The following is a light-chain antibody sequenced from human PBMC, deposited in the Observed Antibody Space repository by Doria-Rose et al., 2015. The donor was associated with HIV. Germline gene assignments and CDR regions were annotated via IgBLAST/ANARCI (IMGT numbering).Light chain of an antibody. J-gene: IGKJ1*01. CDR2: DGS. CDR1: QSFSSTY. Sequence: TQSPGTLSLSPGERATLSCRASQSFSSTYLAWYQQKPGQAPSLLIYDGSTMATGILDRFSASGSGTDFTLTINRLEREDFALYYCHQYGTTWTFGQGTKVEI. V-gene: IGKV3-20*01. CDR3: HQYGTTWT.